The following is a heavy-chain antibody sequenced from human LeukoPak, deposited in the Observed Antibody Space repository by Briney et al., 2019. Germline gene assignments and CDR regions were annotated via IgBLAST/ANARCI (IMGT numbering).Heavy chain of an antibody. CDR2: ISGYSGNT. D-gene: IGHD3-10*01. CDR3: ARDYGSGSYRYDY. J-gene: IGHJ4*02. CDR1: GYSFTSNG. V-gene: IGHV1-18*04. Sequence: ASVKVSCKASGYSFTSNGISWVRQAPGQGLEWMGWISGYSGNTNYAQKFQDRVIMTTDTSTDTAYMELRSHRFDDTAVYYCARDYGSGSYRYDYWGQGTLVTVSS.